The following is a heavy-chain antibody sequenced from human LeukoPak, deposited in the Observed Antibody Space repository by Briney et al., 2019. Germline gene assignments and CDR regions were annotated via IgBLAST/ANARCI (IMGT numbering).Heavy chain of an antibody. J-gene: IGHJ4*02. V-gene: IGHV4-34*01. CDR1: GGSFSGYY. Sequence: SETLSLTCAVYGGSFSGYYWSWIRQPPGKGLEWIGEINHSGSTNYNPSLKSRATISVDTSKNQFSLKLSSVTAAHTAVYDCAGDVTGYSYIDYWGQGTLVTVSS. CDR3: AGDVTGYSYIDY. CDR2: INHSGST. D-gene: IGHD5-18*01.